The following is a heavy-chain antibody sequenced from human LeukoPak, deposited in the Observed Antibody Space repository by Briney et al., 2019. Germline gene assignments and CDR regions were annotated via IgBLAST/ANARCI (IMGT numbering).Heavy chain of an antibody. D-gene: IGHD6-19*01. J-gene: IGHJ4*02. CDR1: GGSISSYY. Sequence: PSETLSLTCTVSGGSISSYYWSWIRQPPGKGLEWIGYIYYSGSTNHNPSLKSRVTMSVDTSKNQFSLNLISVTAAETAVYYCARLTRNRSGWVDYWGQGTLVTVSS. V-gene: IGHV4-59*08. CDR2: IYYSGST. CDR3: ARLTRNRSGWVDY.